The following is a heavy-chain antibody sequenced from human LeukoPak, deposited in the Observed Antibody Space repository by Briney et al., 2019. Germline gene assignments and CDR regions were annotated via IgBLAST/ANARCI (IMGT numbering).Heavy chain of an antibody. CDR1: GFSFSSYW. CDR2: INGDGSRT. J-gene: IGHJ4*02. Sequence: QPGGSLRLSCAASGFSFSSYWMHWVRQAPGKGLVWVSRINGDGSRTYYADSVKGRFTISRDNAKNTLHVQMNGLRAEDTAVYYCARGPKGKYYFDYWGRGTLVTVSS. V-gene: IGHV3-74*01. CDR3: ARGPKGKYYFDY.